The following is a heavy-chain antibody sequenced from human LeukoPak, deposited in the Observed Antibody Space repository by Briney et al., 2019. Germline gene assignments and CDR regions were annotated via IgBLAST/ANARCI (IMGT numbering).Heavy chain of an antibody. J-gene: IGHJ4*02. CDR2: IYYSGST. CDR1: GGSISSYY. D-gene: IGHD5-18*01. V-gene: IGHV4-59*01. CDR3: ARARVQLWFSIFDY. Sequence: PSETLSLTCTVSGGSISSYYWSWIRQPPGKGLEWIGYIYYSGSTNYNPSLKSRVTISVDTSKNQFSLKLSSVTAADTAVYYCARARVQLWFSIFDYWGQGTLVTVSS.